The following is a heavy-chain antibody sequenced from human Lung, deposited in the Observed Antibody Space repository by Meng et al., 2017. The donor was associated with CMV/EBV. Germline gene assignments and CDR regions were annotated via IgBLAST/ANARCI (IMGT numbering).Heavy chain of an antibody. CDR1: GDSITNQNW. D-gene: IGHD3-10*01. J-gene: IGHJ1*01. Sequence: QVQLRESGPALVRPSATLSLTCAVSGDSITNQNWWAWVRQPPGKGLEWIGEIPHRGSSAYNPSLKSRVSMSIDKSKNQFSLKLTSVTAADTAVYHCLRRSGGSVWGQGTLVTVSS. V-gene: IGHV4-4*02. CDR3: LRRSGGSV. CDR2: IPHRGSS.